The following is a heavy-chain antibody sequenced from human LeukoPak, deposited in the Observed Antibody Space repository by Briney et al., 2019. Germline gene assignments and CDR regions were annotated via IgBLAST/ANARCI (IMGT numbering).Heavy chain of an antibody. D-gene: IGHD3-10*01. CDR1: GFTFSSYA. Sequence: GALRLSCAAPGFTFSSYAMHWVRQAPGKGLEWVAVISYDGSNKYYADSVKGRFTISRDNSKNSLYLQMNSLKTEDTAVYYCARGHTRAGVIGFDYWGQGTLVTVSS. CDR2: ISYDGSNK. J-gene: IGHJ4*02. V-gene: IGHV3-30-3*01. CDR3: ARGHTRAGVIGFDY.